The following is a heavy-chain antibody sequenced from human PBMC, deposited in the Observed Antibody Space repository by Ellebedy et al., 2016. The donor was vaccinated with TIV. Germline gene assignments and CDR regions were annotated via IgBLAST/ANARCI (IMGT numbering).Heavy chain of an antibody. CDR1: GFIFERYW. D-gene: IGHD4-11*01. Sequence: GGSLRLXXVASGFIFERYWMHWVRQAPGNKLVWVSRIKSDGSGTTYADSVKGRFTTSRDNARNTLYLQMSSLRGEDTAVYFCARDRGDYSISGPWGQGTLVTVSS. J-gene: IGHJ5*02. CDR3: ARDRGDYSISGP. V-gene: IGHV3-74*01. CDR2: IKSDGSGT.